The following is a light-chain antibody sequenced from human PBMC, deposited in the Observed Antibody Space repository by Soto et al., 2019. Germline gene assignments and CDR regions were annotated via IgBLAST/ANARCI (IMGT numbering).Light chain of an antibody. CDR2: DVS. Sequence: QSALTQPASVSGSPGQWITISCTGTSSDVGGYNYVSWYQQHPGKDPKLMIYDVSNRPSGVSNRFSGSKSGNTASLTSSGLQAEDEADYYCSSYTSSSTLVVFGGGTKLTVL. CDR3: SSYTSSSTLVV. V-gene: IGLV2-14*01. CDR1: SSDVGGYNY. J-gene: IGLJ2*01.